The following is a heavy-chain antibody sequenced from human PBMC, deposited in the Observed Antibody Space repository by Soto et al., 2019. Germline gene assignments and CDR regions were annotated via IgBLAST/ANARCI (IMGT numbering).Heavy chain of an antibody. Sequence: ASVKVSCKASGYTFTGYYMHWVRQAPGQGLEWMGWINPNSGGTNYAQKFQGRVTMTRDTSTSTAYMELSRLRSDDTAVYYCARALIVVVPAAKQYWFDPWGQGTVVTVAS. V-gene: IGHV1-2*02. CDR1: GYTFTGYY. J-gene: IGHJ5*02. CDR3: ARALIVVVPAAKQYWFDP. CDR2: INPNSGGT. D-gene: IGHD2-2*01.